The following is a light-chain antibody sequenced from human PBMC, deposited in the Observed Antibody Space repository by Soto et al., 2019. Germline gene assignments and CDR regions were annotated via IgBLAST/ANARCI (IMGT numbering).Light chain of an antibody. CDR2: DVS. CDR1: TSDVCGYDY. Sequence: QSALTQPASVSGSPGQSITISFTGTTSDVCGYDYVSWYQQHPGQAPKLLIYDVSNRPSGVAHRLSVSKAGNTASLRISGLPAADEADYYCYLFTSGKPLYVCGTGSQGPV. CDR3: YLFTSGKPLYV. J-gene: IGLJ1*01. V-gene: IGLV2-14*03.